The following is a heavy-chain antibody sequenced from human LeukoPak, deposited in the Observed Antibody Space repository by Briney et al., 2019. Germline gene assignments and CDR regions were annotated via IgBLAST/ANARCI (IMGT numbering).Heavy chain of an antibody. CDR3: AKDDLITEGKNWFDL. J-gene: IGHJ5*02. Sequence: SETLSLTCTVSGDSIRSYYWNWIRQPAGKGLEWIGRIQASGSTNDNPSLKSRIIMSIDTSKNQFSLKLTSVTAADTAVYYCAKDDLITEGKNWFDLWGQGTLVTVSS. D-gene: IGHD2-15*01. V-gene: IGHV4-4*07. CDR1: GDSIRSYY. CDR2: IQASGST.